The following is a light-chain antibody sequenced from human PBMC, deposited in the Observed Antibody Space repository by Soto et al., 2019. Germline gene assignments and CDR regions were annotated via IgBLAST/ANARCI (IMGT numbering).Light chain of an antibody. CDR2: GAS. CDR1: QSVSSN. CDR3: QQHNNWPLT. V-gene: IGKV3-15*01. Sequence: EIVMTQSPATLSVSPGERATLSCRANQSVSSNLAWYQQKPGQAPRLLIYGASTRATCIPARFSGSGSGTEFTLTISSLQSEDFAVYYCQQHNNWPLTFGVGNKVEIK. J-gene: IGKJ4*01.